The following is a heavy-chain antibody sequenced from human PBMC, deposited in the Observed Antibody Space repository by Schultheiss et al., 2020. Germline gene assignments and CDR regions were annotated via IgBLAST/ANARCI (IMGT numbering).Heavy chain of an antibody. D-gene: IGHD6-19*01. V-gene: IGHV3-30*18. J-gene: IGHJ4*02. CDR2: ISYHGSNK. Sequence: GGSLRLSCAASGFTFSSYGMHWVRQAPGKGLEWVAVISYHGSNKYYAHSVKGRFTISRDNSKNTLYLQMNSLRTDDTAVYYCAKVKQWLDMDDWIYYFEYWGQGTLVTVSS. CDR1: GFTFSSYG. CDR3: AKVKQWLDMDDWIYYFEY.